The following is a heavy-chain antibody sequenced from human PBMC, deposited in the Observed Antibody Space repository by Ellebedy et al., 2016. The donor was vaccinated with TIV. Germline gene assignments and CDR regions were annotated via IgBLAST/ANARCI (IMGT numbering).Heavy chain of an antibody. J-gene: IGHJ4*02. V-gene: IGHV5-51*01. D-gene: IGHD3-22*01. Sequence: KVSCXGSGYSFTSYWIGWVRQMPGKGLEWMGIIYPGDSDTRYSPSFQGQVTISADKSISTAYLQWSSLKASDTAMYYCAKRHPITMSDYWGQGTLVTVSS. CDR3: AKRHPITMSDY. CDR2: IYPGDSDT. CDR1: GYSFTSYW.